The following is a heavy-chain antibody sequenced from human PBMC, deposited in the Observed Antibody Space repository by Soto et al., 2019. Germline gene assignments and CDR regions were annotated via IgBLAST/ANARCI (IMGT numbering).Heavy chain of an antibody. CDR2: ISYDGSNK. J-gene: IGHJ4*02. CDR1: GFTFSSYA. V-gene: IGHV3-30-3*01. CDR3: ARGDIVATIYYFDY. D-gene: IGHD5-12*01. Sequence: QVQLVESGGGVVQPGRSLRLSCAASGFTFSSYAMHWVRQAPGKGLEWVAVISYDGSNKYYADSVKGRFTISRDNSKTTLYLQMNGLRAEDTAVYYCARGDIVATIYYFDYWGQGTVVTVSS.